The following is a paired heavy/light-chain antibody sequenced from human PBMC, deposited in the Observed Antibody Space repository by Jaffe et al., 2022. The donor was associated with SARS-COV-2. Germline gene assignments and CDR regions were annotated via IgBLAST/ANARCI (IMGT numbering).Light chain of an antibody. CDR2: GAS. Sequence: EIVMTQSPATLSVSPGERATLSCRASQSVSSNLAWYQQKPGQAPRLLIYGASTRATGIPARFSGSGSGTEFTLTISSLQSEDFAVYYCQQYNNWPPKYTFGQGTKLEIK. CDR1: QSVSSN. CDR3: QQYNNWPPKYT. J-gene: IGKJ2*01. V-gene: IGKV3-15*01.
Heavy chain of an antibody. Sequence: QVQLQESGPGLVKPSQTLSLTCTVSGGSISSGGYYWSWIRQHPGKGLEWIGYIYYSGSTYYNPSLKSRVTISVDTSKNQFSLKLSSVTAADTAVYYCARAVADGYARGILARGGYFDYWGQGTLVTVSS. CDR3: ARAVADGYARGILARGGYFDY. D-gene: IGHD5-12*01. CDR1: GGSISSGGYY. V-gene: IGHV4-31*03. CDR2: IYYSGST. J-gene: IGHJ4*02.